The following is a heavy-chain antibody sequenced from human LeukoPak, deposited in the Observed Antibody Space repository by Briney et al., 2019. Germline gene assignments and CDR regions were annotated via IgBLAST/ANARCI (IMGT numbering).Heavy chain of an antibody. CDR1: GYTFTSYG. J-gene: IGHJ4*02. CDR2: ISAYNGNT. CDR3: ARDVGITMIVVVTPIFDY. Sequence: GASVKVSCKASGYTFTSYGISWVRQAPGQGLEWMGWISAYNGNTNYAQKLQGRVTMTTDTSTSTAYMELRSLRSDDTAVYYCARDVGITMIVVVTPIFDYWGQGTLVTVSS. D-gene: IGHD3-22*01. V-gene: IGHV1-18*01.